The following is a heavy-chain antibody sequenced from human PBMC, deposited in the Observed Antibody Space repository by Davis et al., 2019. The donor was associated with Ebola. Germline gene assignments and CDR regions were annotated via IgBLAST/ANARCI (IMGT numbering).Heavy chain of an antibody. V-gene: IGHV1-2*02. CDR1: GYTFTGYY. Sequence: ASVKVSCKASGYTFTGYYMHWVRQAPGQGLEWMGWINPNSGGTNYAQKFQGRVTMTRDTSISTAYMELSRLRSDDTAVYYCARGLVVIAIADYYYYMDVWGKGTTVTVSS. D-gene: IGHD2-21*01. CDR2: INPNSGGT. CDR3: ARGLVVIAIADYYYYMDV. J-gene: IGHJ6*03.